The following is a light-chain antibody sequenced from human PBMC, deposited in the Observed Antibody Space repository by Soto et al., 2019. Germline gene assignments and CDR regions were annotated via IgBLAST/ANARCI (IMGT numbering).Light chain of an antibody. CDR3: QHYGNPPRT. V-gene: IGKV3-20*01. CDR1: ESVSSNY. CDR2: GAS. J-gene: IGKJ1*01. Sequence: EIVLTQSPGTLSLSPGERATLSCRASESVSSNYLAWYQQNLGQAPRLLIYGASNRATGIPDRFSGSGSGTDFTLTIDRLEPEDFAVYFCQHYGNPPRTFGQGTKVEI.